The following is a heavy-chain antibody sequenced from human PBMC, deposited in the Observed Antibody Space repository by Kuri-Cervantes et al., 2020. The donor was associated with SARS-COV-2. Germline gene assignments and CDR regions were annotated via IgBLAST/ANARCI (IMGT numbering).Heavy chain of an antibody. CDR3: ARSPGDGDYDPFDY. Sequence: GESLKISCAASGFTFSSYAMHWVRQAPGKGLGWVSSITRSSVYISYADSLKGRFTISRDNAKNSLYLQMNSLRAEDTAVYYCARSPGDGDYDPFDYWGQGTLVTVSS. D-gene: IGHD4-17*01. CDR1: GFTFSSYA. J-gene: IGHJ4*02. CDR2: ITRSSVYI. V-gene: IGHV3-21*01.